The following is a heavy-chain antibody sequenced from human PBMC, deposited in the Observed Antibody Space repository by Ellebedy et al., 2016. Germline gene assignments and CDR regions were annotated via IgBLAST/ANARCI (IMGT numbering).Heavy chain of an antibody. CDR1: GFTFSSYG. CDR2: ISYDGSNK. CDR3: AKDATYYYDSSGYFPYD. D-gene: IGHD3-22*01. V-gene: IGHV3-30*18. J-gene: IGHJ4*02. Sequence: GESLKISXAASGFTFSSYGMHWVRQAPGKGLEWVAVISYDGSNKYYADSVKGRFTISRDNSKNTLYLQMNSLRAEDTAVYYCAKDATYYYDSSGYFPYDWGQGTLVTVSS.